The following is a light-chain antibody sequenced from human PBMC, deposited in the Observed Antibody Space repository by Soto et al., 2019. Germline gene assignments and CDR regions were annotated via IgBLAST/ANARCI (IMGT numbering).Light chain of an antibody. J-gene: IGLJ1*01. CDR1: SSDVGGYNY. V-gene: IGLV2-14*01. CDR2: DVS. Sequence: HSALTQPASVSGSPGQSITISCTGTSSDVGGYNYVSWYQQHPGKAPKLMIYDVSNRPSGVSNRFSGSKSGNTASLTISGLQAEDKADYYCSSYTSSSTLLDVFGTGTKLTVL. CDR3: SSYTSSSTLLDV.